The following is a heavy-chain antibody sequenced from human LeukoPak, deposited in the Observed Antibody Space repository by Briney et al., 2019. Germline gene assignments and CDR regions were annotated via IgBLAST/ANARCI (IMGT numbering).Heavy chain of an antibody. V-gene: IGHV4-61*01. D-gene: IGHD3-3*01. Sequence: SETLSLTCIVSGGSISSGSHYWGWIRQPPGKRLEWIGHIYYSGSTNYNPSLKSRVTISVDTSKNQFSLKLSSVTAADTAVYYCASRSSIWSGYQDTLYYFDSWGQGTLVTVSS. J-gene: IGHJ4*02. CDR1: GGSISSGSHY. CDR2: IYYSGST. CDR3: ASRSSIWSGYQDTLYYFDS.